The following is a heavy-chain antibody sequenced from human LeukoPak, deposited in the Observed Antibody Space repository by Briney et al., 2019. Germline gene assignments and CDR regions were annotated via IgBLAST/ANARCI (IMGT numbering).Heavy chain of an antibody. Sequence: GGSLRLSCAASGFTFSSYSMNWVRQAPGKGLEWVSSISSSSSYTYYADSVKGRFTISRDNAKNTLYLQMNSLRAEDTAVYYCASGGDYGDFDYWGQGTLVTVSS. CDR2: ISSSSSYT. CDR3: ASGGDYGDFDY. CDR1: GFTFSSYS. J-gene: IGHJ4*02. D-gene: IGHD4-17*01. V-gene: IGHV3-21*04.